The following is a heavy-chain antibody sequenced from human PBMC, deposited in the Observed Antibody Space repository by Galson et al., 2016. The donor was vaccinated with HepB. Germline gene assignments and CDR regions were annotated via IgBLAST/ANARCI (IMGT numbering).Heavy chain of an antibody. V-gene: IGHV3-30*18. Sequence: SLRLSCAASGFTFKNYALHWVRQAPGKGLEWVTVISYDGSNTYYADSVKGRFTISRDNSKNTLYLQMNSLRAEDTAVYYCANAGSRAFIVAVDYCMDVWGQGTTVIVSS. CDR1: GFTFKNYA. D-gene: IGHD5-12*01. J-gene: IGHJ6*02. CDR2: ISYDGSNT. CDR3: ANAGSRAFIVAVDYCMDV.